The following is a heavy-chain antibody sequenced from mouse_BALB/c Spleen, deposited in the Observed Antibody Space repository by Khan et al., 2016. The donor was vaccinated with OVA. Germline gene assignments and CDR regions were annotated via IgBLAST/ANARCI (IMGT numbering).Heavy chain of an antibody. D-gene: IGHD2-10*02. CDR3: TRSGYANPFAY. V-gene: IGHV1S81*02. CDR2: INPNNGGT. CDR1: GYTFSSYY. Sequence: QVQLQQSGAELVKPGASVKLSCKASGYTFSSYYMYWVKQRPGQGLEWIGGINPNNGGTNFNEKFKTKATLTVDKSSSTAYTQLSSLTSEDSALYYCTRSGYANPFAYWGQGTLVTVSA. J-gene: IGHJ3*01.